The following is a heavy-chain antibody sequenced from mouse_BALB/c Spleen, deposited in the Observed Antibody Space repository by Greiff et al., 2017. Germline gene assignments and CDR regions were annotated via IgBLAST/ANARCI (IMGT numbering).Heavy chain of an antibody. D-gene: IGHD2-4*01. CDR1: GFSLTSYG. V-gene: IGHV2-9*02. CDR2: IWAGGST. CDR3: AREGKTTMITTY. Sequence: VKVVESGPGLVAPSQSLSITCTVSGFSLTSYGVHWVRQPPGKGLEWLGVIWAGGSTNYNSALMSRLSISKDNSKSQVFLKMNSLQTDDTAMYYCAREGKTTMITTYWGQGTLVTVSA. J-gene: IGHJ3*01.